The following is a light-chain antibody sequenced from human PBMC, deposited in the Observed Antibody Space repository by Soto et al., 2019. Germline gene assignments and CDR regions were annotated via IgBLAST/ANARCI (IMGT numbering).Light chain of an antibody. CDR3: CSYAGGTSVV. CDR2: EDI. Sequence: QSVLTQPASVSGSPGQSITISCTGTSSDVGSYNLVSWYQQHPGKAPKLMIYEDIERPSGGSNRFSGSKSGNTASLTISGLQTEDEADYYCCSYAGGTSVVFGGGTKLTVL. J-gene: IGLJ2*01. CDR1: SSDVGSYNL. V-gene: IGLV2-23*01.